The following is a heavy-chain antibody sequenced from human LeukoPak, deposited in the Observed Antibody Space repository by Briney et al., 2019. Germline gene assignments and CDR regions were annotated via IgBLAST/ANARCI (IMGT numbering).Heavy chain of an antibody. CDR2: ISGSGGSS. CDR1: GFTFSSYA. J-gene: IGHJ6*02. V-gene: IGHV3-23*01. CDR3: ARSRGTYYGVDV. Sequence: GGSLRLSCAASGFTFSSYAMNWVRQAPGQGLEWVSVISGSGGSSYYADSVKGRFTISRDNSKNTLYLQMNSLRVEDTAVYYCARSRGTYYGVDVWGQGTTVTVSS.